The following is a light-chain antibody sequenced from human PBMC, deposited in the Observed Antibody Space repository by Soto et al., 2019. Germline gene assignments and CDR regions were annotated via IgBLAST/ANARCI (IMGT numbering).Light chain of an antibody. J-gene: IGLJ3*02. CDR1: SSDVGGYNY. CDR2: DVS. V-gene: IGLV2-14*03. Sequence: QSVLTQPASVSGSPGQSIAISCTGTSSDVGGYNYVSWYQQHPGKAPKLMIYDVSNRPSGVSNRFSGSKSGNTASLTISGLQAVDEADYYCSSYTTSTTWVFGGGTKLTVL. CDR3: SSYTTSTTWV.